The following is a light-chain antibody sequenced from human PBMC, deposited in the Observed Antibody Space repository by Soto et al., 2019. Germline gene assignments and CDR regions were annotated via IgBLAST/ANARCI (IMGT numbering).Light chain of an antibody. CDR3: AAWDDSLNGYV. Sequence: XSMLTQPRSASGTPVQRVTISWSGSSSNIGSNTVNWYQQLPGTAPKLLIYSNNQRPSGVPDRFSGSKSGTSASLAISGLQSEDEADYYCAAWDDSLNGYVFGTGTKVTVL. CDR2: SNN. J-gene: IGLJ1*01. V-gene: IGLV1-44*01. CDR1: SSNIGSNT.